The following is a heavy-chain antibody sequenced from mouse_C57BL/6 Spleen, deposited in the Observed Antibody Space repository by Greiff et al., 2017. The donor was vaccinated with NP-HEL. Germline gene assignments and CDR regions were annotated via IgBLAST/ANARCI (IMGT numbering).Heavy chain of an antibody. J-gene: IGHJ2*01. CDR1: GYAFTNYL. Sequence: VQLQQSGAELVRPGTSVKVSCKASGYAFTNYLIEWVKQRPGQGLEWIGVINPGSGGTNYNEKFKGKATLTADKSSSTAYMQLSSLTSEDSAFYFCARSDGGYYFDYWGQGTTLTVSS. CDR2: INPGSGGT. V-gene: IGHV1-54*01. CDR3: ARSDGGYYFDY.